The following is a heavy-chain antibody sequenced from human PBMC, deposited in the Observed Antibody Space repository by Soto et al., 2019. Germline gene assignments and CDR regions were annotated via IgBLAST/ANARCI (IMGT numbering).Heavy chain of an antibody. CDR1: GFTFSDYY. CDR2: VGSRGISI. Sequence: QVQLVESGGGLVKPGGSLRLSCAASGFTFSDYYMSWIRQAPGKGLEWVSYVGSRGISIYYADSVKGRFVISRDNAKNSLFLQMNSLRAEDTAVYYCARVSSSSLFDYWGQGTLVTVSS. D-gene: IGHD6-13*01. CDR3: ARVSSSSLFDY. V-gene: IGHV3-11*01. J-gene: IGHJ4*02.